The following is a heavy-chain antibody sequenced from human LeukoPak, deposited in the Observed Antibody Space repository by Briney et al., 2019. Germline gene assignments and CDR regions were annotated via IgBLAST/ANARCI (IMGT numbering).Heavy chain of an antibody. V-gene: IGHV3-72*01. CDR3: ARDLAVAGNDGMDV. Sequence: GGSLRLSCVASGFTFSDHYMDWVRQAPGKGLEWVGRTRNKANSYTTEYAASVKGRFTISRDDSKNSLYLQMSSLKTEDTAVYYCARDLAVAGNDGMDVWGQGTTVTVSS. J-gene: IGHJ6*02. D-gene: IGHD6-19*01. CDR1: GFTFSDHY. CDR2: TRNKANSYTT.